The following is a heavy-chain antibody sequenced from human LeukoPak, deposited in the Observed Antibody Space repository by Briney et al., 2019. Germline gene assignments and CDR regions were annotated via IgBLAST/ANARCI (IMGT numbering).Heavy chain of an antibody. CDR1: GFTFSTYW. J-gene: IGHJ2*01. D-gene: IGHD2-15*01. CDR2: INSDGSST. Sequence: GGSLRLSCAGSGFTFSTYWMHWVRQAPGKGLVWVSRINSDGSSTSYADSVKGRFTISRDNAKNTLYLQLNNLRAEDTAVYYCARGGVVGATQVLRYFDLWGRGTLVTVSS. CDR3: ARGGVVGATQVLRYFDL. V-gene: IGHV3-74*01.